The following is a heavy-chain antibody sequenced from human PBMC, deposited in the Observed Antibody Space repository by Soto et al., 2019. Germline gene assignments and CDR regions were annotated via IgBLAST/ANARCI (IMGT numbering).Heavy chain of an antibody. CDR3: ASNIWGGYSLDY. J-gene: IGHJ4*02. D-gene: IGHD3-16*01. Sequence: QVELVQSGAEVKMPGASVKVSCKTSGYTFTRYALHWVRQAPGQRLEWMGWINGASGDTKYSQKFQGRVTIHRGTSASKAYMDLNSLTSDYTAGYFGASNIWGGYSLDYWCQGTLVAVSA. V-gene: IGHV1-3*01. CDR1: GYTFTRYA. CDR2: INGASGDT.